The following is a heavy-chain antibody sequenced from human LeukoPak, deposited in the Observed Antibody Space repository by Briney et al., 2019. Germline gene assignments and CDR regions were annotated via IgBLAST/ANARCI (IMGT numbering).Heavy chain of an antibody. J-gene: IGHJ4*02. Sequence: PGRSLRLSCEASGFTLGNYAMHWVRQAPGKGLEWVTNISFDGKNKHYVGSVKGRFIISRDNSKNTLYLQMSTLRPEDTAVYYCTRGPATDYYDTSGYCDYWGQGTLVSVSS. D-gene: IGHD3-22*01. CDR3: TRGPATDYYDTSGYCDY. CDR2: ISFDGKNK. CDR1: GFTLGNYA. V-gene: IGHV3-30*15.